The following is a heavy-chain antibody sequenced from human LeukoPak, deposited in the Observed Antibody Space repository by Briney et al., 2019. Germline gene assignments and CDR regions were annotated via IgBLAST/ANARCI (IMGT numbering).Heavy chain of an antibody. CDR3: AKGGSTAWTAVDY. Sequence: GGSLRLSCAASGFTFSNCAMTWVRQAPGKGLEWVSSISDSAGATYYADSVRGRFTISRDNSGSTLYLQMNSLRADDTAVYYCAKGGSTAWTAVDYWGQGTLVTVSS. CDR1: GFTFSNCA. CDR2: ISDSAGAT. D-gene: IGHD2-2*01. J-gene: IGHJ4*02. V-gene: IGHV3-23*01.